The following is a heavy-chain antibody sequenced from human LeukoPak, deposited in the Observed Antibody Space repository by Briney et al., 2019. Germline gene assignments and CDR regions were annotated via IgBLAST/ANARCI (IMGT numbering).Heavy chain of an antibody. J-gene: IGHJ4*02. Sequence: ASVKVSCKASGGTFSSYAISWVRQAPGQGLEWMGGIIPIFGTANYAQTFQGRVTITTDESTSTAYMEVSSLRSEDTAVYYCASTFVGYCSGGSCYHITTSWYYFDYWGQGTLVTVSS. CDR3: ASTFVGYCSGGSCYHITTSWYYFDY. V-gene: IGHV1-69*05. CDR2: IIPIFGTA. D-gene: IGHD2-15*01. CDR1: GGTFSSYA.